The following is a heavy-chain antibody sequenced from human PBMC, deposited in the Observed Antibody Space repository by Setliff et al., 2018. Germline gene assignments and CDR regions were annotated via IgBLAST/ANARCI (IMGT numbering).Heavy chain of an antibody. D-gene: IGHD2-15*01. CDR1: GGSISSYY. Sequence: KPSETLSLTCTVSGGSISSYYWSWIRQPPGKGLEWIGYIYYSGSTNYNPSLKSRVTISVDTSKNQFSPKLSSVTAADTAVYYCARRYCSGGSCDFDPWGQGTLVTVSS. J-gene: IGHJ5*02. V-gene: IGHV4-59*01. CDR3: ARRYCSGGSCDFDP. CDR2: IYYSGST.